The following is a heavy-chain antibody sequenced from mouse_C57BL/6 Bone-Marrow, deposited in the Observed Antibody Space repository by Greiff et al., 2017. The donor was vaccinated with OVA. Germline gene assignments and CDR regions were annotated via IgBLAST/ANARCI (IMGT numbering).Heavy chain of an antibody. CDR1: GYSFTGYY. CDR2: INPSTGGT. V-gene: IGHV1-42*01. CDR3: ARKRLGPYYFDY. D-gene: IGHD4-1*01. J-gene: IGHJ2*01. Sequence: VQLKQSGPELVKPGASVKISCKASGYSFTGYYMNWVKQSPEKSLEWIGEINPSTGGTTYNQKFKAKATLTVDKSSSTAYMQLKSLTSEDSAVYYGARKRLGPYYFDYWGQGTTLTVSS.